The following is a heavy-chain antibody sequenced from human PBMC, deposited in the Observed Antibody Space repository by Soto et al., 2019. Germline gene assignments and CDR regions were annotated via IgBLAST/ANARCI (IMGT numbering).Heavy chain of an antibody. D-gene: IGHD3-22*01. CDR2: INPSGGST. Sequence: SVKVSCKASGYTFTSYYMHWVRQAPGQGLEWMGIINPSGGSTSYAQKFQGRVTMTRDTSTSTVYMELSSLRSEDTAVYYCARDPTPIVVVITDFFTGDYFDYWGQGTLVTVSS. CDR1: GYTFTSYY. CDR3: ARDPTPIVVVITDFFTGDYFDY. V-gene: IGHV1-46*01. J-gene: IGHJ4*02.